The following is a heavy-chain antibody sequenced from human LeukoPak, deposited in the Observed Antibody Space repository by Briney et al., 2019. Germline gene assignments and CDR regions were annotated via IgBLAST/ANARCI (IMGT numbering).Heavy chain of an antibody. V-gene: IGHV4-34*01. CDR3: ARGSPFYSGSYYTTTIYDY. J-gene: IGHJ4*02. Sequence: SETLSLTCAVYGGSFSGYYWSWIRQPPGKGLEWIGEINHSGSTNYNPSLKSRVTLSVDQFQKQFSLKLSSVTAADTAVYYCARGSPFYSGSYYTTTIYDYWGQGTLVTVSS. CDR2: INHSGST. D-gene: IGHD1-26*01. CDR1: GGSFSGYY.